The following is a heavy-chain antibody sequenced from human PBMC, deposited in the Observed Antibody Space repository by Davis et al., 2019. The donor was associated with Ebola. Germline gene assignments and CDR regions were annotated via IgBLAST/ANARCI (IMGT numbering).Heavy chain of an antibody. V-gene: IGHV4-39*01. CDR2: IYYSGST. CDR3: ARHQWLVLSAFDY. Sequence: PSETLSLTCTVSGGSISSSTYYWGWIRQPPGKGLEWIASIYYSGSTYYNPSLKSRVTISVDTSKNQFSLKLSSVTAADTAVYFCARHQWLVLSAFDYWGQGTLVTVPS. CDR1: GGSISSSTYY. J-gene: IGHJ4*02. D-gene: IGHD6-19*01.